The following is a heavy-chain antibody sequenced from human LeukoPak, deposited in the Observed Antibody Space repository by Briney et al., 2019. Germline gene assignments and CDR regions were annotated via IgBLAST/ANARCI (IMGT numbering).Heavy chain of an antibody. CDR1: GFTFNSYG. Sequence: GGSLRLSCAASGFTFNSYGMHWVRQAPGKGLEWVAVISYDGSNKYYADSVKGRFTISRDNSKNTLYLEMNSLRAEDTAVYYCAKYLETAGYFPLIFDYWGQGTLVTVSS. CDR3: AKYLETAGYFPLIFDY. J-gene: IGHJ4*02. D-gene: IGHD3-9*01. CDR2: ISYDGSNK. V-gene: IGHV3-30*18.